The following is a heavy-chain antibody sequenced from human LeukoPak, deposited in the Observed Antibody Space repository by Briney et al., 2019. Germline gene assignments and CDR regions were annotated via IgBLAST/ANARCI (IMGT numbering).Heavy chain of an antibody. CDR1: GYSFTSYW. Sequence: ESLEISCKGSGYSFTSYWIGWVRQMPGKGLEWMGIIYPGDSDTRYSPSFQGQVTISADKSISTAYLQWSSLKASDTAMYYCARPGYCSSTSCFDLFFDHWGQGTLVTVSS. V-gene: IGHV5-51*01. J-gene: IGHJ4*02. CDR2: IYPGDSDT. CDR3: ARPGYCSSTSCFDLFFDH. D-gene: IGHD2-2*01.